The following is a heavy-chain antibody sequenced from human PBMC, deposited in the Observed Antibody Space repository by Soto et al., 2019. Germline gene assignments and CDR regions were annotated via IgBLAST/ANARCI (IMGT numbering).Heavy chain of an antibody. D-gene: IGHD4-17*01. J-gene: IGHJ6*03. CDR3: ARVWEYGDYGNYYYHYYLDV. CDR1: GYTFTSYD. Sequence: ASVKVSCKASGYTFTSYDINWVRQATGQGLEWMGWMNPNSGNTGYAQKFQGRVTMTRNTSISTAYMELSSLRSEDTAVYYCARVWEYGDYGNYYYHYYLDVWGKGTTVTVFS. V-gene: IGHV1-8*01. CDR2: MNPNSGNT.